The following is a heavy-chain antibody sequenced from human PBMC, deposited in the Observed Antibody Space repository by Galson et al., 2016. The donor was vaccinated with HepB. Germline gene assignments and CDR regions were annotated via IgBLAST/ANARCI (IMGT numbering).Heavy chain of an antibody. CDR2: INPSGGST. J-gene: IGHJ4*02. Sequence: SVKVSCKASGYTFTNYFIHWVRQAPGQGLEWVGIINPSGGSTSYADKFQGRVTMTRDTSTITVYMELSSLRSEDTAVYYWARLGGGGYDFWTGYLDYWGQGTPVTVSS. V-gene: IGHV1-46*01. CDR3: ARLGGGGYDFWTGYLDY. CDR1: GYTFTNYF. D-gene: IGHD3-3*01.